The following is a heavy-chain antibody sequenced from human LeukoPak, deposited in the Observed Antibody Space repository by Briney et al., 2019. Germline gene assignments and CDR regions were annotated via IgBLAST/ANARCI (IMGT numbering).Heavy chain of an antibody. Sequence: GGSLRLSCAASGFTFSTYAMSWVRQAPGKGLEWVSAITGSGGSTYYANSVKGRFTISRDNSKNTLYLQMNSLRAEDTAVYYCARDGVRFLGTIKEGYDYWGQGTLVTVSS. D-gene: IGHD3-3*01. CDR3: ARDGVRFLGTIKEGYDY. CDR2: ITGSGGST. CDR1: GFTFSTYA. J-gene: IGHJ4*02. V-gene: IGHV3-23*01.